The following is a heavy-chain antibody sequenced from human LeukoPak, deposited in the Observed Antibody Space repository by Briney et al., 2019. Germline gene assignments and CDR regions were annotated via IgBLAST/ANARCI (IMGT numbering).Heavy chain of an antibody. D-gene: IGHD1-26*01. Sequence: GGSLRLSCASSGFTFSFYWMHWVRQAPGQGLEWVSYISSSSSTIYYADSVKGRFTISRDNSKNTLYLQMNSLRAEDTAVYYCASSVGASTGSLDYWGQGTLVTVSS. CDR3: ASSVGASTGSLDY. CDR1: GFTFSFYW. V-gene: IGHV3-48*01. J-gene: IGHJ4*02. CDR2: ISSSSSTI.